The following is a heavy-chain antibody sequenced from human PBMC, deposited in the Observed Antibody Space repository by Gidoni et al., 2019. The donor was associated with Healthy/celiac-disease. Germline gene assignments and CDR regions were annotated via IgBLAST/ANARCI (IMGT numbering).Heavy chain of an antibody. D-gene: IGHD2-21*02. Sequence: EVQLLESGGGLVQPGGSLRLSCAASGFTFRSYAMSWVRQAPGKGLEWVSAISGSGGSTYYADSVKGRFTISRDNSKNTLYLQMNSLRAEDTAVYYCAKDQTPAAYCGGDCYPTAGDYWGQGTLVTVSS. CDR2: ISGSGGST. J-gene: IGHJ4*02. CDR3: AKDQTPAAYCGGDCYPTAGDY. V-gene: IGHV3-23*01. CDR1: GFTFRSYA.